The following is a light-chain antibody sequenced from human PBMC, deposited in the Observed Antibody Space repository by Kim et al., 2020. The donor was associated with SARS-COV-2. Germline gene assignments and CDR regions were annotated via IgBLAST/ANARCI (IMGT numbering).Light chain of an antibody. J-gene: IGKJ1*01. CDR3: QQYDSYWT. Sequence: DIQMTHSPSTLSASVGDRVTITCRASQSINSWLAWYQQKPGKAPKVLIYKASSLESGVPSRFSGSESGTEFPLTISSLQPDDFATYYCQQYDSYWTFGQGTKVDIK. V-gene: IGKV1-5*03. CDR1: QSINSW. CDR2: KAS.